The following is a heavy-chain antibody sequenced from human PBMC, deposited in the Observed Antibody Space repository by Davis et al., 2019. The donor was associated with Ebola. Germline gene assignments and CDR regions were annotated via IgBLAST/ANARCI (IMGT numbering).Heavy chain of an antibody. Sequence: PGGSLRLSCAASGFTFSSYWMSWVRQAPGKGLEWVANIKQDGSEKYYVDSVKGRFTISRDNAKNSLYLQMNSLRAEDTAVYYCARDMRYFDWNLFDYWGQGTLVTVSS. CDR2: IKQDGSEK. J-gene: IGHJ4*02. V-gene: IGHV3-7*01. CDR1: GFTFSSYW. D-gene: IGHD3-9*01. CDR3: ARDMRYFDWNLFDY.